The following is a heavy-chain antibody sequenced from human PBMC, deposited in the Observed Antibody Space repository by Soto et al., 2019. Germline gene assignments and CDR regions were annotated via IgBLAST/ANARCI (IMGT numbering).Heavy chain of an antibody. CDR1: GFTFSSSA. CDR3: ARCTVDTIVTSGWCHYLDP. Sequence: EVQLLDSGGGLVQPGGSLRLSCAASGFTFSSSAMSWVRQAPGKGREWVSAVSGRGGTTYYADSVRGRFTISRDNSKNTLYLQMNSLRAEDTDIYFCARCTVDTIVTSGWCHYLDPWGQGTLVTVSS. J-gene: IGHJ5*02. V-gene: IGHV3-23*01. CDR2: VSGRGGTT. D-gene: IGHD6-19*01.